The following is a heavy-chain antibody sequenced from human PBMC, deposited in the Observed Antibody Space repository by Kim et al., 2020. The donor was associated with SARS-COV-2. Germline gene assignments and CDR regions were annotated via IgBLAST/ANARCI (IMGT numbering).Heavy chain of an antibody. J-gene: IGHJ4*02. D-gene: IGHD3-10*01. CDR3: ASVSRMVRGPLGLFDY. Sequence: SETLSLTCTVSGGSISSSSYYWGWIRQPPGKGLEWIGSIYYSGSTYYNPSLKSRVTISVDTSKNQFSLKLSSVTAADTAVYYCASVSRMVRGPLGLFDYWGQGTLVTVSS. CDR1: GGSISSSSYY. V-gene: IGHV4-39*01. CDR2: IYYSGST.